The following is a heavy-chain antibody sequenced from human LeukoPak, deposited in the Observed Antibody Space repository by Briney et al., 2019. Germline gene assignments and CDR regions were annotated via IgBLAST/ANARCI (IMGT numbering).Heavy chain of an antibody. V-gene: IGHV3-30*18. D-gene: IGHD3-10*01. J-gene: IGHJ6*04. CDR3: AKDPATAAKYYYGSGSYTPWDV. CDR2: ISYDGSNK. CDR1: GFTFSSYG. Sequence: GGSLRLSCAASGFTFSSYGMHWVRQAPGKGLEWVAVISYDGSNKYDADSVKGRFTISRDNSKNTLYLQMNSLRAEDTAVYYCAKDPATAAKYYYGSGSYTPWDVWGKGTTVTVSS.